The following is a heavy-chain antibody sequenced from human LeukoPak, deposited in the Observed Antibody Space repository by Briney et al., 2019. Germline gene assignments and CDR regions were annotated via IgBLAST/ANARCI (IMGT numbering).Heavy chain of an antibody. V-gene: IGHV1-2*02. Sequence: GASVKVSCKASGYTFTVYYMHWVRQAPAQGLEWMGWISPNSGGTNYAQKFQGRVTMTRDTSISTAYMELSRLRSDDTAVYYCARDGLEATGMDVWGQGTTVTVSS. CDR2: ISPNSGGT. CDR1: GYTFTVYY. CDR3: ARDGLEATGMDV. D-gene: IGHD1-1*01. J-gene: IGHJ6*01.